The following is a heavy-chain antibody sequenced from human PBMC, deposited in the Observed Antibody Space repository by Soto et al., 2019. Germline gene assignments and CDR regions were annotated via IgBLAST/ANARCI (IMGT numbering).Heavy chain of an antibody. J-gene: IGHJ4*02. CDR1: GAPISTSY. D-gene: IGHD3-22*01. Sequence: SETLSLTCTVSGAPISTSYWSWIRQPPGKGLEWIGYIYYSGSTNYNPSLKSRVTISVDTSKNKFSLKLSSVTAADTALYYCTRTRGGYFDYWGQGTMVTVSS. V-gene: IGHV4-59*01. CDR3: TRTRGGYFDY. CDR2: IYYSGST.